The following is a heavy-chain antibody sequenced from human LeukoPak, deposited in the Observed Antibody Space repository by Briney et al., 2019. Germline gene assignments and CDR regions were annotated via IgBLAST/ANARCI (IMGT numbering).Heavy chain of an antibody. V-gene: IGHV3-7*01. CDR1: GFTFSSYW. J-gene: IGHJ4*02. Sequence: PGGSLRLSCAASGFTFSSYWMTWVRQAPGKGLGWVANIKQDGSEKYYVDSVKGRFTISRDNAKNSLYLQMNSLRAEDTAVYYCARVRYSYRYYFDYWGQGTLVTVSS. CDR2: IKQDGSEK. D-gene: IGHD5-18*01. CDR3: ARVRYSYRYYFDY.